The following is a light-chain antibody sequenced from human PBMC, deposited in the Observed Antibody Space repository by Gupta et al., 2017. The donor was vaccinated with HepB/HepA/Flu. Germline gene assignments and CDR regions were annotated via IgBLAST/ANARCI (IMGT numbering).Light chain of an antibody. Sequence: SALTQPPSASGSPGQSVTISCTGTSSDVGGYNHVSWYQQHPGTATNLMIFEVNQRPAGVPVRFSGSKSGNTASLTVSGLQADDEANYYCSSYAGSNNVVFGGGTKLTVL. J-gene: IGLJ2*01. V-gene: IGLV2-8*01. CDR2: EVN. CDR3: SSYAGSNNVV. CDR1: SSDVGGYNH.